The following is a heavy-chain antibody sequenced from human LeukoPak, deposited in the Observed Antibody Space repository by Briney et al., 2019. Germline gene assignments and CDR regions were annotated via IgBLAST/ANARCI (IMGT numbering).Heavy chain of an antibody. V-gene: IGHV4-34*01. CDR3: ARVYGSGSYYNGYYYYYMDV. D-gene: IGHD3-10*01. Sequence: SETLSLTCAVYGGSFSGYYWSWIRQPPGKGLEWIGEINHSGSTNYNPSLKSRVTISVDTSKNQFSLKLSSVTAADTSVYYCARVYGSGSYYNGYYYYYMDVWGKGTTVTISS. CDR2: INHSGST. J-gene: IGHJ6*03. CDR1: GGSFSGYY.